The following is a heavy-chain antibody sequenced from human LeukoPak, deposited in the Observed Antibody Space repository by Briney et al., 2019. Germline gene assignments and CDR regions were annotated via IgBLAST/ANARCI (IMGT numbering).Heavy chain of an antibody. V-gene: IGHV3-9*01. D-gene: IGHD6-13*01. J-gene: IGHJ3*02. Sequence: GRSLRLSCAASGFTFDDYAMHWVRQAPGKGLEWVSGISWSGGSIGYADSVKGRFTISRDNAKNSLYLEMNSLRPEDTAFYYCAKDISSWLDAFDIWGQGTMVTVSS. CDR2: ISWSGGSI. CDR1: GFTFDDYA. CDR3: AKDISSWLDAFDI.